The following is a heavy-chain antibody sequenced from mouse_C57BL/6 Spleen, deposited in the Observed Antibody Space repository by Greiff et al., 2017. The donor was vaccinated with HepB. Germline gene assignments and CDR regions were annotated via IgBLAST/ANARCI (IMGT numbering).Heavy chain of an antibody. CDR2: IDPSDSET. Sequence: QVQLQQPGAELVRPGSSVKLSCKASGYTFTSYWMHWVKQRPIQGLEWIGNIDPSDSETHYNQKFKDKATLTVDKSSSTAYMQLSSLTSEDSAVYYCARVTAQASLLYFDYWGQGTTLTVSS. D-gene: IGHD3-2*02. CDR3: ARVTAQASLLYFDY. CDR1: GYTFTSYW. V-gene: IGHV1-52*01. J-gene: IGHJ2*01.